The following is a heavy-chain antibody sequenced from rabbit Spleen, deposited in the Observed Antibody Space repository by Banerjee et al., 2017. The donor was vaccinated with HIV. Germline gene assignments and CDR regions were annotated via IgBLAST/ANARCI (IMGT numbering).Heavy chain of an antibody. CDR3: ARSGANAAAYEFNL. V-gene: IGHV1S40*01. D-gene: IGHD6-1*01. CDR1: GFSFSSSYY. Sequence: QSLEESGGGLVQPEGSLALTCTASGFSFSSSYYMCWVRQAPGKGLEWIGCIYGGSGSTDYASWAKGRFTISKPSSTTVTLQMTGLTAADTATYFCARSGANAAAYEFNLWGPGTLVTVS. CDR2: IYGGSGST. J-gene: IGHJ4*01.